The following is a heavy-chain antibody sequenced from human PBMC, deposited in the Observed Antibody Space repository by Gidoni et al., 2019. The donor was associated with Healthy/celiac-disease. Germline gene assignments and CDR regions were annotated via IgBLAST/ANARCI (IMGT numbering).Heavy chain of an antibody. CDR3: AKKGYYYDSSGYSGPSWFDP. Sequence: EVQLVESGGGLVQPGGSVRLSGAPSGFTVSSYAVRWVRQAPGKGREGVSASSGSGGSTYYADDVKGGFTITRDNSKNTLYLQMNSMRAEDTAVYYCAKKGYYYDSSGYSGPSWFDPWGQGTLVTVSS. V-gene: IGHV3-23*04. CDR1: GFTVSSYA. CDR2: SSGSGGST. J-gene: IGHJ5*02. D-gene: IGHD3-22*01.